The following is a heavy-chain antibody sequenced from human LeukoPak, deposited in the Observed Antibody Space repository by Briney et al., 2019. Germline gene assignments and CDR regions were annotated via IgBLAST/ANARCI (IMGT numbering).Heavy chain of an antibody. CDR2: IYDSGST. J-gene: IGHJ6*03. CDR1: GGSISSYY. V-gene: IGHV4-59*01. D-gene: IGHD5-12*01. CDR3: ARGPLDIAATGDHYYYMDV. Sequence: PSETLSLTCTVSGGSISSYYWSWIRQPPGKGLEWIGYIYDSGSTNYNPSLKSRVTISVDTSKNQFSLKLSSVTAADTAVYNCARGPLDIAATGDHYYYMDVWGKGTTVTVSS.